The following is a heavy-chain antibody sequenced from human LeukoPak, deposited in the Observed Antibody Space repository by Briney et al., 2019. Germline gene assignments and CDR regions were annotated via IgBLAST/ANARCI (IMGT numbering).Heavy chain of an antibody. CDR2: IYSGGTT. D-gene: IGHD4-23*01. Sequence: GGSLRLSCAASGFTVSSNYMSWVRQAPGKGLEWVSVIYSGGTTYYADSVKGRFSISRDNAKNTLYLQMNSLRVEDTAVYYCARGRPHGNDYWGQGTLVTVSS. CDR1: GFTVSSNY. J-gene: IGHJ4*02. V-gene: IGHV3-53*01. CDR3: ARGRPHGNDY.